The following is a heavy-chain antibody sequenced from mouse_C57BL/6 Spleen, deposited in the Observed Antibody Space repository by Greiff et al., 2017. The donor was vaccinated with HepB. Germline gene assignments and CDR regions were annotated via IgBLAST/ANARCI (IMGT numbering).Heavy chain of an antibody. V-gene: IGHV1-19*01. CDR3: ARHYYGSSPRYFDV. CDR2: INPYNGGT. Sequence: VQLQQSGPVLVKPGASVKMSCKASGYTFTDYYMNWVKQSHGKSLEWIGVINPYNGGTSYNQKFKGKATLTVDKSSSTAYMELNSLTSEDSAVYYCARHYYGSSPRYFDVWGTGTTVTVSS. CDR1: GYTFTDYY. J-gene: IGHJ1*03. D-gene: IGHD1-1*01.